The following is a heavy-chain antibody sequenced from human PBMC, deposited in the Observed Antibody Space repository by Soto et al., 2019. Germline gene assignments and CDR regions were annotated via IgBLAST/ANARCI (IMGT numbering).Heavy chain of an antibody. V-gene: IGHV3-49*03. CDR1: GLTFGDYA. D-gene: IGHD3-16*01. J-gene: IGHJ4*02. CDR2: IIRKAYGGTT. Sequence: GGSLRLSCTASGLTFGDYAIRWCRQAPGKGLAWVGFIIRKAYGGTTEYSASVKCRFTISRDDSKSIAYLQRNSLKTEDTAVDYCTRDVNGCALDWGQGTLVTVSS. CDR3: TRDVNGCALD.